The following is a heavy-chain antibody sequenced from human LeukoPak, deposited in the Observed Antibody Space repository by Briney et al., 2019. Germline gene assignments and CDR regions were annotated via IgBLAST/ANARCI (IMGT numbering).Heavy chain of an antibody. D-gene: IGHD3-16*01. V-gene: IGHV3-43*02. CDR2: ISGDGGST. CDR3: AKDSHYDYVWGNGFDP. Sequence: GGSLRLSCAASGFTFDDYAMHWVRQAPGKGLEWVSLISGDGGSTYYADSVKGRFTISRDNSKNSLYLQMNSLRTEDTALYYCAKDSHYDYVWGNGFDPWGQGTLVTVSS. J-gene: IGHJ5*02. CDR1: GFTFDDYA.